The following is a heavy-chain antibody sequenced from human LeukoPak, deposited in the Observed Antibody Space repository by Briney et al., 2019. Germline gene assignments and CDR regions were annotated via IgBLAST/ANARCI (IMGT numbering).Heavy chain of an antibody. CDR3: ARPRHYDFWSGYFDP. CDR1: GGTFSSYA. Sequence: SVKVSCKASGGTFSSYAISWVRPAPGQGLEWMGGIIPIFGTANYAQKFQGRVTITADESTSTAYMELSSLRSEDTAVYYCARPRHYDFWSGYFDPWGQGTLVTVSS. CDR2: IIPIFGTA. D-gene: IGHD3-3*01. J-gene: IGHJ5*02. V-gene: IGHV1-69*13.